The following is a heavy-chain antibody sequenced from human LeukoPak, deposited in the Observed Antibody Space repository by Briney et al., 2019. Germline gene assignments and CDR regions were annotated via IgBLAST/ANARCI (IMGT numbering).Heavy chain of an antibody. CDR2: ISGGGST. CDR1: GFTFSGFA. D-gene: IGHD3-22*01. CDR3: ARGGDTIGSIRSPFDI. Sequence: PGGSLRLSCAASGFTFSGFAMTWVRQAPGKGLEWVSAISGGGSTYYADSVKGRFIISRDNSKNTVYLQLNSLRAEDTAVYYCARGGDTIGSIRSPFDIWGQGTMVTVSS. J-gene: IGHJ3*02. V-gene: IGHV3-23*01.